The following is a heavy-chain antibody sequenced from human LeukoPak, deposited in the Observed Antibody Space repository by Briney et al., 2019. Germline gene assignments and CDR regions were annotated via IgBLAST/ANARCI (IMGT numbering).Heavy chain of an antibody. V-gene: IGHV4-34*01. Sequence: PSETLSLTCAVYGGSFSGYYWSWIRQPPGKGLEWIGEINHSGSTNSNPSLKSRVTISVDTCKNQFSLKLRSVTAADTAVYYCARAHKYYYDSSGYYHYYFDYWGQGTLVTVSS. CDR1: GGSFSGYY. D-gene: IGHD3-22*01. J-gene: IGHJ4*02. CDR3: ARAHKYYYDSSGYYHYYFDY. CDR2: INHSGST.